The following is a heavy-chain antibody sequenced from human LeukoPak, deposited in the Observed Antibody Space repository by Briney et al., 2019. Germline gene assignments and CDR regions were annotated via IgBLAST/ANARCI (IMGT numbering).Heavy chain of an antibody. D-gene: IGHD2-8*01. J-gene: IGHJ3*02. Sequence: SETLSLTCTVSGGSISSLYWSWVRQPPGKGLEWIGYIYHSGSTNYNPSLKSRVTILVDTSKNQFSLKLSSVTAADTAVYYCARDLGFTKGNAFDIWGQGTMVTVSS. V-gene: IGHV4-59*11. CDR2: IYHSGST. CDR3: ARDLGFTKGNAFDI. CDR1: GGSISSLY.